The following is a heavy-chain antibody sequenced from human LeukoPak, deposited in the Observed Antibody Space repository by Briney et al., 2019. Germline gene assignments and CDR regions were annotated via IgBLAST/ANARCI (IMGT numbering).Heavy chain of an antibody. CDR3: ARGEVGATTGFDY. D-gene: IGHD1-26*01. CDR2: IYSGGST. V-gene: IGHV3-53*01. CDR1: GFTVSSNY. J-gene: IGHJ4*02. Sequence: GGSLRLSCAASGFTVSSNYMSWVRQAPGKGLEWVSVIYSGGSTYYADSVKGRFTISRDNSKNTLYLQMNSLRAEDTALYYCARGEVGATTGFDYWGQGTLVTVSS.